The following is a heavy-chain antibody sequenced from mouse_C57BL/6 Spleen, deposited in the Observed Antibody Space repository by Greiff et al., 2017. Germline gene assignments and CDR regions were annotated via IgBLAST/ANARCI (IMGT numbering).Heavy chain of an antibody. J-gene: IGHJ2*01. CDR2: IYPRSGNT. D-gene: IGHD1-1*01. CDR1: GYTFTSYG. CDR3: ARYYYGSSYYFDY. Sequence: QVQLKESGAELARPGASVKLSCKASGYTFTSYGISWVKQRTGQGLEWIGEIYPRSGNTYYNEKFKGKATLTADKSSSTAYMALRSLTSEDSAVYFCARYYYGSSYYFDYWGQGTTLTVSS. V-gene: IGHV1-81*01.